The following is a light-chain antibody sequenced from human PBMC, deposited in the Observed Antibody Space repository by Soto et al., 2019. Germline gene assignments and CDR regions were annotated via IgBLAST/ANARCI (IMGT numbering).Light chain of an antibody. V-gene: IGLV2-11*01. CDR2: DVT. J-gene: IGLJ1*01. Sequence: QSALTQPRSVSGSPGQSVTISCTGSYSDVGTFYFVSWYQQYPGKGPKLIIYDVTERPSGVPDRFSGSKSGNTASLTISGLQAEYQADYYCCSSAGSYTYIFGSRTKVTVL. CDR3: CSSAGSYTYI. CDR1: YSDVGTFYF.